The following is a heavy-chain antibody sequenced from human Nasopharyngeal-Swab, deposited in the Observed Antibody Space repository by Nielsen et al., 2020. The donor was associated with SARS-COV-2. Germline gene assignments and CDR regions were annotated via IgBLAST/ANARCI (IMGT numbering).Heavy chain of an antibody. J-gene: IGHJ6*02. Sequence: GESLKISCAVSGFTLSRYGMHWVRQAPGNGLEWVAVVWHDGNNKYHAESVKGRFTISRDNSKNTLYLQMNSLRAEDTAVYYCAKDRSSSWYHYYGMDVWGQGTTVTVSS. CDR3: AKDRSSSWYHYYGMDV. CDR1: GFTLSRYG. D-gene: IGHD6-13*01. V-gene: IGHV3-30*02. CDR2: VWHDGNNK.